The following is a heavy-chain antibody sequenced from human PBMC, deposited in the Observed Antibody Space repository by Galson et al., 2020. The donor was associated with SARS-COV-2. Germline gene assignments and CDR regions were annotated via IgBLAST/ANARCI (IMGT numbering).Heavy chain of an antibody. CDR3: ARDAINLWFGELLNWFDP. V-gene: IGHV3-21*01. Sequence: GESLKISCAASGFTFSSYSMNWVRQAPGKGLEWVSSISSSSSYIYYADSVKGRFTISRDNAKNSLYLQMNSLRAEDTAVYYCARDAINLWFGELLNWFDPWGQGTLVTVSS. CDR2: ISSSSSYI. J-gene: IGHJ5*02. CDR1: GFTFSSYS. D-gene: IGHD3-10*01.